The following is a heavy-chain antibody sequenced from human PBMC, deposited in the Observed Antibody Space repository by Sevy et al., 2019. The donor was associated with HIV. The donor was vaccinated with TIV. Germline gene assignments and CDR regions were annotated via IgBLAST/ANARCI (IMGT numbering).Heavy chain of an antibody. J-gene: IGHJ6*02. CDR3: ARGTKIVVVPANGEDGMDV. CDR1: GGSFSGYY. V-gene: IGHV4-34*01. D-gene: IGHD2-2*01. CDR2: INHSGST. Sequence: SETLSLTCAVYGGSFSGYYWSWIRQPPGKGLEWIGEINHSGSTNYNPSLKSRVTVSVDTSKNQFSLKLSSVTAADTAVYYCARGTKIVVVPANGEDGMDVWGQGTMVTVSS.